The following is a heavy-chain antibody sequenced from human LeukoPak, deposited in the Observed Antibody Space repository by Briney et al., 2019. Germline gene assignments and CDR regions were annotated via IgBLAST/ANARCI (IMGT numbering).Heavy chain of an antibody. D-gene: IGHD2-15*01. J-gene: IGHJ5*02. CDR2: ISSSSSHI. Sequence: GSLRLSCAASAFTFSSYSMNWVRQAPGKGLEWVSFISSSSSHIFYADSVKGRFTISRDNAKNSLYLQMNGLRAEDTAVYFCARSLSRSEVPGSRPFDPWGQGTLVIVSS. CDR1: AFTFSSYS. V-gene: IGHV3-21*01. CDR3: ARSLSRSEVPGSRPFDP.